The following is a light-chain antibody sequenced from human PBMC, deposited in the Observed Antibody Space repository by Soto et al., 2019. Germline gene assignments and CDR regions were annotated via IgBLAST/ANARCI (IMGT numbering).Light chain of an antibody. Sequence: IVLTQSAGTLALCPGERATLSCRASQSVSSNYLAWYQQKPGQAPRLLIYGASSRATAIPDRFSGSGSGTDFTLTISRLEPEDFAVYYCQQYDSSPRTFGQGTKLEIK. CDR1: QSVSSNY. CDR2: GAS. V-gene: IGKV3-20*01. CDR3: QQYDSSPRT. J-gene: IGKJ2*01.